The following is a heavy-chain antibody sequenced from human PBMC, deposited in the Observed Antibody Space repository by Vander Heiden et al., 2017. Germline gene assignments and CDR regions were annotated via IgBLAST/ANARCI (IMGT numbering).Heavy chain of an antibody. V-gene: IGHV3-23*01. CDR1: GFTCSSYA. CDR3: AKEYSSSSYYFDY. J-gene: IGHJ4*02. Sequence: EVQLLESGGGLVQPGGSLRPSCAASGFTCSSYAMSWVRQAPGKGLEWVSAISGSGGSTYYADSVKGRFTISRDNSKNTLYLQMNSLRAEDTAVYYCAKEYSSSSYYFDYWGQGTLVTVSS. CDR2: ISGSGGST. D-gene: IGHD6-6*01.